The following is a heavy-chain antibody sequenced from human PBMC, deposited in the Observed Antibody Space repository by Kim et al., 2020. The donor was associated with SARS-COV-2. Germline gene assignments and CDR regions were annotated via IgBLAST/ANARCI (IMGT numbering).Heavy chain of an antibody. J-gene: IGHJ5*02. Sequence: ASVKVSCKASGYTFTSYDINWVRQATGQGLEWMGWMNPNSGNTGYAQKFQGRVTMTRNTSISTAYMELSSLRSEDTAVYYCASTPDCTNGVCYWGKGWFDPWGQGPLVTVYS. CDR2: MNPNSGNT. CDR3: ASTPDCTNGVCYWGKGWFDP. CDR1: GYTFTSYD. V-gene: IGHV1-8*01. D-gene: IGHD2-8*01.